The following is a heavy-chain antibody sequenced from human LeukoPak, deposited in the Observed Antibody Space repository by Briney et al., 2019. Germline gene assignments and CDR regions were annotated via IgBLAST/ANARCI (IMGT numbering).Heavy chain of an antibody. D-gene: IGHD2-21*02. V-gene: IGHV4-39*02. CDR2: IHYGGTT. Sequence: SETLSLTCTVSGGSIGSGYYWAWIRQPPGKGLEWIGSIHYGGTTHYNPSLQSRVTISADTSKNQFALDLRSVTAADTAVYYCTRDIGDFVSDYWGQGTLVTVSS. CDR3: TRDIGDFVSDY. J-gene: IGHJ4*02. CDR1: GGSIGSGYY.